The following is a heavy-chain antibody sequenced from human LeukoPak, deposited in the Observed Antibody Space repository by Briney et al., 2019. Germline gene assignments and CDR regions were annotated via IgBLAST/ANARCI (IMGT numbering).Heavy chain of an antibody. D-gene: IGHD3-16*01. CDR2: IYYSGST. J-gene: IGHJ4*02. Sequence: SETLSLTCTVSGGSISSSSYYWGWIRQPPGKGLEWIGSIYYSGSTYYNPSLKSRVTISVDTSKNQFSLKLSSVTAADTAVYYCARVGGERGGNYFDYWGQGTLVTVSS. CDR3: ARVGGERGGNYFDY. V-gene: IGHV4-39*01. CDR1: GGSISSSSYY.